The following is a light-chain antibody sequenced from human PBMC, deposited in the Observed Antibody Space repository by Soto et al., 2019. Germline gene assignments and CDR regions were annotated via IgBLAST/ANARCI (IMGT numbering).Light chain of an antibody. J-gene: IGLJ3*02. CDR3: APWEATQSGWV. CDR1: SSNIGRNY. Sequence: QSVLTQPPSASGTPGQGLIIACSGSSSNIGRNYVYLYRLLPGTAPQLVMFRDVTRPPWLPDRFSGSNPGTSASLAISGVRPEDEADSFCAPWEATQSGWVFSGGTKVTVL. CDR2: RDV. V-gene: IGLV1-47*02.